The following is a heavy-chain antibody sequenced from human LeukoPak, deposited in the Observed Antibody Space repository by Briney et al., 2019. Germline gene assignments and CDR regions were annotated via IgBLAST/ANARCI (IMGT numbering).Heavy chain of an antibody. V-gene: IGHV1-18*01. CDR1: GYTFTSYG. CDR3: ARDWNYDFRD. J-gene: IGHJ4*02. D-gene: IGHD3-3*01. Sequence: ASVKVSCKASGYTFTSYGTSWLRQAPGQGLEWMGWISGYNGNTNYAQRLQGRVTVTTDTSTSTAYMELRSLRSDDTAVYYCARDWNYDFRDWGQGTLVTVSS. CDR2: ISGYNGNT.